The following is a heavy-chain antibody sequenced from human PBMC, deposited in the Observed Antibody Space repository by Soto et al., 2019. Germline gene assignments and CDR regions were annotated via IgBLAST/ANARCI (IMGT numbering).Heavy chain of an antibody. V-gene: IGHV4-30-4*01. D-gene: IGHD5-18*01. Sequence: SETLSLTCTVSGDSITSGDYYWSWIRQPPGKGLEWIGYIYHSGATSYNPSLKSRVAISLDTPKNQFSLSLSSVTAADTAVYYCARGRGYSYGLDPWGQGTLVTVSS. CDR1: GDSITSGDYY. CDR2: IYHSGAT. CDR3: ARGRGYSYGLDP. J-gene: IGHJ5*02.